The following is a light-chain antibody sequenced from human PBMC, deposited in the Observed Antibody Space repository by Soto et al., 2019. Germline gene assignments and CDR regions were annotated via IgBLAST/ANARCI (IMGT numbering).Light chain of an antibody. CDR3: LQLNSYPLT. CDR1: QGISSY. Sequence: IQLTQSPSSLSASLGDRVTITCRARQGISSYLAWYQQKPRKAPKLLIYAASTLQSGVPSRFSGSGSGTDFTLTISSLQPEDFATYYCLQLNSYPLTFGPGTKVDIK. V-gene: IGKV1-9*01. CDR2: AAS. J-gene: IGKJ3*01.